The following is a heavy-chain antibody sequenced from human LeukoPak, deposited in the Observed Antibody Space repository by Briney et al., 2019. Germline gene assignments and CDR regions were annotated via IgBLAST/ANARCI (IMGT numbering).Heavy chain of an antibody. CDR2: TYYRSKWYN. J-gene: IGHJ4*02. V-gene: IGHV6-1*01. CDR3: ARGRPSHPYSSGWYPIDY. CDR1: GDSVSSNSAA. D-gene: IGHD6-19*01. Sequence: SQTLSLTCAISGDSVSSNSAAWNWIRQSPSRGLEWLGRTYYRSKWYNDYAVSVKSRITINPDTSKNQFSLQLNSVTPEDTAVYYCARGRPSHPYSSGWYPIDYWGQGTLVTVSS.